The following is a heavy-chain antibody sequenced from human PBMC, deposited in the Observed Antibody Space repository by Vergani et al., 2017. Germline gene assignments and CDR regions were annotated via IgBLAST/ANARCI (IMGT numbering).Heavy chain of an antibody. V-gene: IGHV3-23*01. CDR2: LTGGGGST. J-gene: IGHJ4*02. D-gene: IGHD2-21*02. CDR1: GFTFSTYA. Sequence: EVQLLESGGSLKQPGWSVRLSCAASGFTFSTYAMHWVRQAPGKGLEWVSALTGGGGSTYYADPFKGRFIISRDNSRDTLYLQMDSLRSEDTALYYCAKYLRDSTDGLPDSWGPGTLVIVSS. CDR3: AKYLRDSTDGLPDS.